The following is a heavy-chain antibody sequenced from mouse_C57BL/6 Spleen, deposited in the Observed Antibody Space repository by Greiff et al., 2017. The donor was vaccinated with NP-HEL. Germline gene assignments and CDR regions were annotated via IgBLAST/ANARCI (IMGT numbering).Heavy chain of an antibody. D-gene: IGHD3-2*02. V-gene: IGHV1-4*01. CDR2: INPSSGYT. Sequence: QVQLQQSGAELARPGASVKMSCKASGYTFTSYTMHWVKQRPGQGLEWIGYINPSSGYTKYNQKFKDKATLTADKSSSTAYMQLSSLTSEDSAVYYCARLGSGSSYAMDYWGQGTSVTVSS. J-gene: IGHJ4*01. CDR1: GYTFTSYT. CDR3: ARLGSGSSYAMDY.